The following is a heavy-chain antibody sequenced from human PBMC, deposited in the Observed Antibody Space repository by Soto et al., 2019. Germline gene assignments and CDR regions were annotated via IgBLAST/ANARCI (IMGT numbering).Heavy chain of an antibody. V-gene: IGHV4-30-4*02. J-gene: IGHJ3*02. CDR3: ARATHCYDSRGYYIDDFDI. D-gene: IGHD3-22*01. Sequence: SDTLSLTCMVSVFAIMSCDEYVRFIRQRPWKCLDLIGYIYYIFSTHYNPSLKIRVTISLDTSKNQFSLKLSSVTAADTAVYYCARATHCYDSRGYYIDDFDIWGQRKLVTVSS. CDR2: IYYIFST. CDR1: VFAIMSCDEY.